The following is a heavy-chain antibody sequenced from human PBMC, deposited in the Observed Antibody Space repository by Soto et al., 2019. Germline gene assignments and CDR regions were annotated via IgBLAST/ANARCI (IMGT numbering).Heavy chain of an antibody. CDR1: GGSLSRYY. CDR2: IYYSGST. CDR3: ARGRSSGWKTY. V-gene: IGHV4-59*01. Sequence: TSETLSLTCTVSGGSLSRYYWSWIRQPPGKGLEWIGYIYYSGSTNYNPSLKSRVTISVDTSKNQFSLKLSSVTAADTAVYYCARGRSSGWKTYWGQGTLVTVSS. J-gene: IGHJ4*02. D-gene: IGHD6-19*01.